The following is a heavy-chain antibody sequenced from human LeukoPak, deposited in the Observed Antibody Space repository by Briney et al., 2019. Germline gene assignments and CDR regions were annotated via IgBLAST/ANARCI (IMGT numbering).Heavy chain of an antibody. CDR1: GGSFSGYY. D-gene: IGHD2-2*02. Sequence: SETLSLTCAVYGGSFSGYYLSWIRQPPGKGLEWIGEINHSGSTNYNPSLKSRVTISVDTSKNQLSLKLSSVTAADTAVYYCARTYCSSTSCYIYWYGPWGRRTLVTVSS. CDR3: ARTYCSSTSCYIYWYGP. CDR2: INHSGST. V-gene: IGHV4-34*01. J-gene: IGHJ5*02.